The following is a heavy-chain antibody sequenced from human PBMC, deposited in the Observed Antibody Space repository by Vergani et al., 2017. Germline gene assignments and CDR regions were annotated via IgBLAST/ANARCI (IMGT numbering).Heavy chain of an antibody. CDR1: GFTFSSYG. J-gene: IGHJ5*02. CDR3: AKDSGLGPYGLNWFDP. V-gene: IGHV3-30*02. CDR2: IRYDGSNK. Sequence: VQLLESGGGVVQPGGSLRLSCAASGFTFSSYGMHWVRQAPGKGLEWVAFIRYDGSNKYYADSVKGRFTISRDNSKNTLYLQMNSLRAEDTAVYYCAKDSGLGPYGLNWFDPWGQGTLVTVSS. D-gene: IGHD3-10*01.